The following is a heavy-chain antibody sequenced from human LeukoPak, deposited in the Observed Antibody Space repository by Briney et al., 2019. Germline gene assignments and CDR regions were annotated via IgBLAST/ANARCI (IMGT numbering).Heavy chain of an antibody. V-gene: IGHV5-51*01. CDR1: RYSFTNYW. D-gene: IGHD3-10*01. CDR3: ARPKGFAELLYSDY. CDR2: IYPENSDI. J-gene: IGHJ4*02. Sequence: GESLKISCRGSRYSFTNYWIGWVRQMPGKGLEWMGIIYPENSDIRYSPSFQGQVTISADKSLNTAYLQWSTLKASDTAMYYCARPKGFAELLYSDYWGQGTLVTVSS.